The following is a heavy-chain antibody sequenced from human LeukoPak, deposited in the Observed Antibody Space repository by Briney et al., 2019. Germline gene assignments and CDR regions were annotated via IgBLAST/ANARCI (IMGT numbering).Heavy chain of an antibody. CDR3: ARDGAGPRHDYGDYTFDY. D-gene: IGHD4-17*01. V-gene: IGHV4-59*01. CDR1: GDSIGSYS. CDR2: VYHTGST. Sequence: SETLSLTCTVSGDSIGSYSWNWIRQPPGKGLEWIGYVYHTGSTNYNPSLKSRVTISVDTFKNQFSLKLSSVTAADTAVYYCARDGAGPRHDYGDYTFDYWGQGALVSVSA. J-gene: IGHJ4*02.